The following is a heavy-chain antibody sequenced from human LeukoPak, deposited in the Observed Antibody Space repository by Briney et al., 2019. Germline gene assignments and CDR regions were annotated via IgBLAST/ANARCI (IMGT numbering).Heavy chain of an antibody. J-gene: IGHJ4*02. CDR3: ARAVYSSSWYGEFDY. D-gene: IGHD6-13*01. CDR1: GGSFSGYY. CDR2: INHSGST. Sequence: SETLSLTCAVYGGSFSGYYWSWIRQPPGKGLEWIGEINHSGSTNYNPSLKSRVTISVDTSKNQFSLKLSSVTAADTAVYYCARAVYSSSWYGEFDYWGQGTLVTVSS. V-gene: IGHV4-34*01.